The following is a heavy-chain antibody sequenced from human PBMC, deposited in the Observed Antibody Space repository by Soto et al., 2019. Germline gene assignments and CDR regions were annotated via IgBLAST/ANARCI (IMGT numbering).Heavy chain of an antibody. CDR2: IYYSGST. CDR3: ARGLAAGDDAFDI. Sequence: SETLSLTCTVSGGSISSGGYYWSWIRQHPWKGLEWIGYIYYSGSTYYNPSLKSRVTISVDTSKNQFSLKLSSVTAADTAVYYCARGLAAGDDAFDIWGQGXMVTVSS. D-gene: IGHD6-13*01. V-gene: IGHV4-31*03. CDR1: GGSISSGGYY. J-gene: IGHJ3*02.